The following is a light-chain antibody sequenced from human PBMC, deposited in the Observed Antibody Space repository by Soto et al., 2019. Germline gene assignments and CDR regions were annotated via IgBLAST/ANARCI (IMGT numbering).Light chain of an antibody. CDR1: SGDVGSYNL. Sequence: QSALTQPASVSGSPGQSITISCTGTSGDVGSYNLVSWYQQHPGKAPKLMIYEGSKRPSGVSNRFSGSKSGNTASLTISGLQAEDEADYYCCSYAGSRTYVFGTGTKVTVL. J-gene: IGLJ1*01. CDR2: EGS. CDR3: CSYAGSRTYV. V-gene: IGLV2-23*01.